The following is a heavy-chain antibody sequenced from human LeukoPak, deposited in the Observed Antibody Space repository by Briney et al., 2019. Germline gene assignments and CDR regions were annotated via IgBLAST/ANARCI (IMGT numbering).Heavy chain of an antibody. D-gene: IGHD3-16*01. J-gene: IGHJ3*02. Sequence: GASVKVSCKASGYTFTNYYMHWVRQAPGQGLKWMGWINPTRGGTNYAQKFQGRVTMTRDTSISTAYMELSRLRSDDTAVYYCARTKSEVDWGAFDIWGQGTMVTVSS. CDR3: ARTKSEVDWGAFDI. CDR2: INPTRGGT. CDR1: GYTFTNYY. V-gene: IGHV1-2*02.